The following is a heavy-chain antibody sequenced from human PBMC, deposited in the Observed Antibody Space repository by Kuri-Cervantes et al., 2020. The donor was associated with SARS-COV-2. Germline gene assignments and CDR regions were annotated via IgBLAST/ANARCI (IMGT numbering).Heavy chain of an antibody. J-gene: IGHJ4*02. D-gene: IGHD3-22*01. CDR2: IWYDGSNK. V-gene: IGHV3-33*08. CDR1: GFTFSSYW. Sequence: GGSLRLSCAASGFTFSSYWMSWVHQAPGKGLEWVAVIWYDGSNKYYADSVKGRFTISRDNSKNTLYLQMNSLRAEDTAVYYCARGMGDYYDSSGYYFFDYWGQGTLITVSS. CDR3: ARGMGDYYDSSGYYFFDY.